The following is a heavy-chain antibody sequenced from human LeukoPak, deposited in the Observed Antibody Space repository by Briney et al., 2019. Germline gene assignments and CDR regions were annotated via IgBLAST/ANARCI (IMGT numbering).Heavy chain of an antibody. D-gene: IGHD2-8*01. CDR1: GGTFSSYA. Sequence: ASVKVSCKASGGTFSSYAISWVRQAPGQGLEWMGGSIPIFGTANYAQKFQGRVTITADKSTSTAYMELSSLRSEDTAVYYCARDGRPYCTNGVCYRRGDWFDPWGQGTLVTVSS. V-gene: IGHV1-69*06. CDR2: SIPIFGTA. CDR3: ARDGRPYCTNGVCYRRGDWFDP. J-gene: IGHJ5*02.